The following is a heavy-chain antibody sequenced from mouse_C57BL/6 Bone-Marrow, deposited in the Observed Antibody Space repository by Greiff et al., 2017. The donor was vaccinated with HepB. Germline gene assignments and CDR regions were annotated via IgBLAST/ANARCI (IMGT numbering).Heavy chain of an antibody. D-gene: IGHD1-1*01. CDR1: GYTFTDYY. Sequence: EVQLQQSGPVLVKPGASVKMSCKASGYTFTDYYMNWVKQSHGKSLEWIGVINPYNGGTSYNQKFKGKATLTVDKSSSTAYMELNSLTSEDSAVYYCARQIYYGSSYYAMDYWGQGTSVTVSS. CDR3: ARQIYYGSSYYAMDY. J-gene: IGHJ4*01. CDR2: INPYNGGT. V-gene: IGHV1-19*01.